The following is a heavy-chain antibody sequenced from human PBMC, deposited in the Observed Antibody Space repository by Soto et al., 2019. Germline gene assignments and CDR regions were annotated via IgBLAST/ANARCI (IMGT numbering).Heavy chain of an antibody. CDR3: AKVRMGRTFYHYYGMDV. CDR2: ISSSISTI. D-gene: IGHD1-26*01. CDR1: GFTFRTYS. Sequence: GGSLRLSCGASGFTFRTYSMSWVRPAPGEGLEWVSYISSSISTIYYSDSVKGRFTISRDNAKNSLFLQMNSLRDEDTAVYYCAKVRMGRTFYHYYGMDVWGQGTTVTVSS. V-gene: IGHV3-48*02. J-gene: IGHJ6*02.